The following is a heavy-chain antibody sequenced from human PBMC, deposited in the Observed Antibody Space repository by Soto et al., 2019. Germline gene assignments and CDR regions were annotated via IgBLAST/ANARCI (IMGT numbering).Heavy chain of an antibody. D-gene: IGHD3-9*01. CDR1: GYIFTGYY. CDR2: INPNSGAT. J-gene: IGHJ4*02. CDR3: ARIFTWAFTFDY. V-gene: IGHV1-2*02. Sequence: ASVKVSCKASGYIFTGYYIHWVRQAPGQGLEWMGWINPNSGATTYAQKFQGRVTMTRDTSITTAYMELSRLRSDDTAVYYCARIFTWAFTFDYWGQGTLVTVSS.